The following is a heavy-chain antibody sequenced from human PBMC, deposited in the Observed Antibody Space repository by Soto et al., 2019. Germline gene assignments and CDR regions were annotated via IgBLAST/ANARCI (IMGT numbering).Heavy chain of an antibody. V-gene: IGHV3-7*01. D-gene: IGHD3-10*01. CDR1: GFTFSTSW. CDR2: ISPDGGTT. CDR3: ACLLGGVTTFDN. J-gene: IGHJ4*02. Sequence: GGSLRLSCAASGFTFSTSWMSWVRQAPGEGLKWVASISPDGGTTYYVDSVKGRFTISRDNAENSVYLQMNSLRVEDTAIFYCACLLGGVTTFDNWGQGTLVTVSS.